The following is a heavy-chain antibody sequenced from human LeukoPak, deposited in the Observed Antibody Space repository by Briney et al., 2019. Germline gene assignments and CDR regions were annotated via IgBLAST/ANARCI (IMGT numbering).Heavy chain of an antibody. V-gene: IGHV4-61*02. D-gene: IGHD3-10*01. Sequence: SETLSLTCTVSGGSISSGSYYWSWIRQPAGKGLEWIGRIYTSGSTNYNPSLKSRVTISVDTSKNQFSLNLISVTAADTAVYYCARDTYGSGKSGTIDIWGQGTRVTVSS. CDR3: ARDTYGSGKSGTIDI. CDR1: GGSISSGSYY. J-gene: IGHJ3*02. CDR2: IYTSGST.